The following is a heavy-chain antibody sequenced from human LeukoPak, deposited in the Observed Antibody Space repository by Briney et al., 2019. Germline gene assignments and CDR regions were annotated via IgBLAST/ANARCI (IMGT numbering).Heavy chain of an antibody. CDR1: GGSISSYY. Sequence: PSETLSLTCTVSGGSISSYYWSWIRQPPGKGLEWIGYIYYSGSTNYNPSLKSRVTISLDTSKNQFSLNLNSVTAADTAVYYCASEGDKYANWFDTWGQGTLVTVSS. V-gene: IGHV4-59*01. J-gene: IGHJ5*02. CDR3: ASEGDKYANWFDT. CDR2: IYYSGST. D-gene: IGHD2-8*01.